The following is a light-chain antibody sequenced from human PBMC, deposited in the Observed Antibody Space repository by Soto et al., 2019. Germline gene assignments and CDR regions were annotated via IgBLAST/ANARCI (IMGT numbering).Light chain of an antibody. J-gene: IGLJ1*01. Sequence: QSVMTQPPSVSAAPGQRVTISCSGSSSNIGGNSVSWYQQLPGTAPKLLIYDDDKRPSGIPDRFSGSKSGTSATLGITGFQTGDEADYYCGSWDSSLSAYVFGMGTKLTVL. CDR3: GSWDSSLSAYV. CDR1: SSNIGGNS. V-gene: IGLV1-51*01. CDR2: DDD.